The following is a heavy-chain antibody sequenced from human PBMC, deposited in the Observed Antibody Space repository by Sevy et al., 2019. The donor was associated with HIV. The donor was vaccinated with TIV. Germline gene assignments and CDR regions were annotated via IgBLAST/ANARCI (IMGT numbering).Heavy chain of an antibody. CDR3: ARVRYDSGSYYKDY. CDR2: ISSRSTYT. CDR1: EFTFSDYY. V-gene: IGHV3-11*06. Sequence: GGSLRLSCAASEFTFSDYYMSWIRQAPGKGLEWLSYISSRSTYTNYADSVKGRFTISRDNARNSLYLQMNSLRAEDTAVYYCARVRYDSGSYYKDYWGQGTLVTVSS. J-gene: IGHJ4*02. D-gene: IGHD3-10*01.